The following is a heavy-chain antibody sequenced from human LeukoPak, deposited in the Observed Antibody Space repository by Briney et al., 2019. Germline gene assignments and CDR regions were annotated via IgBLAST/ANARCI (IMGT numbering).Heavy chain of an antibody. Sequence: GGPRPFFGVSGGPFQKLGMARVRQAPSKGLGGVAFIRYDGSNEHYPDSVKGRFTISRDNSKNTLYLQMNSLRAEDTAVYYCAKDFSSWYVPDAFDFWGRRTMVTVSS. J-gene: IGHJ3*01. CDR2: IRYDGSNE. CDR3: AKDFSSWYVPDAFDF. CDR1: GGPFQKLG. V-gene: IGHV3-30*02. D-gene: IGHD6-13*01.